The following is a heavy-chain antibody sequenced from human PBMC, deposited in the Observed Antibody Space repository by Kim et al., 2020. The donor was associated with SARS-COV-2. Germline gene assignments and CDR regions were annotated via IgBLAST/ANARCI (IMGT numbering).Heavy chain of an antibody. Sequence: SVQGRVTISRDNSKNTLYLQMNSLRDEDTAAYYCAKALASGRYPRGDFEYWGQGTLGTVSS. J-gene: IGHJ4*02. CDR3: AKALASGRYPRGDFEY. V-gene: IGHV3-33*06. D-gene: IGHD1-26*01.